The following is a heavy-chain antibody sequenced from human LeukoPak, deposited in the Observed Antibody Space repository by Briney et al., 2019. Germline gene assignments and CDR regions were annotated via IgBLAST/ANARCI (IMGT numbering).Heavy chain of an antibody. CDR2: INHSGST. Sequence: SETLSLTCAVYGGSFSGYYWSWIRQPPGKGPEWIGEINHSGSTNYNPSLKSRVTISVDTSKNQFSLKLSSVTAADTAVYYCARECCSSTSCYAWWFDPWGQGTLVTVSS. V-gene: IGHV4-34*01. CDR1: GGSFSGYY. CDR3: ARECCSSTSCYAWWFDP. J-gene: IGHJ5*02. D-gene: IGHD2-2*01.